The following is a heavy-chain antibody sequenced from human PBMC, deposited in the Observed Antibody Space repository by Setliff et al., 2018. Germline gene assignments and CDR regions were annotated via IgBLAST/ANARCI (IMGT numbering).Heavy chain of an antibody. J-gene: IGHJ6*02. V-gene: IGHV1-8*01. CDR3: ARVVGDYDYEDYYYYGMDV. Sequence: ASVKVSCKASGYTFTSYDINWVRQVTGQGLEWMGRINPDSGDTDYARNFQGRVTMTRDTSMSTAYMELRSLRSDDTAVYYCARVVGDYDYEDYYYYGMDVWGQGTTVTVSS. D-gene: IGHD4-17*01. CDR1: GYTFTSYD. CDR2: INPDSGDT.